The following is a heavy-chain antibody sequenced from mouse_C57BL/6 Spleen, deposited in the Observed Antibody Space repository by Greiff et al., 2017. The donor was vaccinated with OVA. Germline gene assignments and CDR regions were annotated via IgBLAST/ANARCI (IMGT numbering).Heavy chain of an antibody. CDR2: IRNKANGYTT. D-gene: IGHD2-4*01. J-gene: IGHJ4*01. CDR1: GFTFTDYY. Sequence: DVHLVESGGGLVQPGGSLSLSCAASGFTFTDYYMRWVRQPPGKALEWLGFIRNKANGYTTEYSASVKGRFTISRDNSQNILYLQMNALRAEDRATYYGARYGDYDEDYAMDYWGQGTSVTVSS. CDR3: ARYGDYDEDYAMDY. V-gene: IGHV7-3*01.